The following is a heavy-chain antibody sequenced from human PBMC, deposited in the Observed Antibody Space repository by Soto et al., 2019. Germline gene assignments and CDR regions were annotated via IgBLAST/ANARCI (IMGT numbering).Heavy chain of an antibody. J-gene: IGHJ6*02. D-gene: IGHD2-21*02. CDR1: GFTFSSYS. Sequence: GGSLRLSCAASGFTFSSYSMNWVRQAPGKGLEWVSSISSSSSYIYYADSGKGRFTTSRDNAKKSLYLQMNSLRAEDTAVYYCARTLRERDVVVTEPYYYGMDVWGQGTTVTVSS. V-gene: IGHV3-21*01. CDR3: ARTLRERDVVVTEPYYYGMDV. CDR2: ISSSSSYI.